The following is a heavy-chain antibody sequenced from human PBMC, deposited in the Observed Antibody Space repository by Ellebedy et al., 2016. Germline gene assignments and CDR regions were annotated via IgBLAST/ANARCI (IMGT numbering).Heavy chain of an antibody. D-gene: IGHD4-23*01. CDR2: IYTGGST. Sequence: GESLKISCAASGFTVSNYYMSWVRQAPGKGLEWVSIIYTGGSTYHADSVKGRFTMSRDNSKNTLFLQMNSLRAEDTAVYYCARGGRGWELDWGQGTLVTVSS. J-gene: IGHJ4*02. V-gene: IGHV3-53*01. CDR1: GFTVSNYY. CDR3: ARGGRGWELD.